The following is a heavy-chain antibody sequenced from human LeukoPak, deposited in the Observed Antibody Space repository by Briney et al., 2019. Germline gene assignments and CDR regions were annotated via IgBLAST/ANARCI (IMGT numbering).Heavy chain of an antibody. V-gene: IGHV3-23*01. J-gene: IGHJ6*02. CDR2: ISGNGGIT. D-gene: IGHD4-17*01. CDR1: GFTFSSYA. CDR3: ARAYGDYYSYGMDV. Sequence: GGSLRLSCAASGFTFSSYAMSWVRQAPGKGLEWVSTISGNGGITYYADSVKGRFTISRDNSKNTLYLQMNSLRAEDAAVYYCARAYGDYYSYGMDVWGQGTTVTVSS.